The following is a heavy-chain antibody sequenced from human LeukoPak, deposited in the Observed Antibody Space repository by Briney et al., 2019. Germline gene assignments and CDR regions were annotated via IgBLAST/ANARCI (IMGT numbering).Heavy chain of an antibody. CDR3: AKEGVLERYFYYGMDV. D-gene: IGHD1-1*01. CDR2: VPYDGSDK. V-gene: IGHV3-30*18. J-gene: IGHJ6*02. Sequence: GRSLRLSCAASGFTFSSYGMNWVRQAPGKGLEWVGIVPYDGSDKYYADSVKGRFTISRDNSKNTLYLQMNSLRAEDTAVYFCAKEGVLERYFYYGMDVWGQGTTVTVSS. CDR1: GFTFSSYG.